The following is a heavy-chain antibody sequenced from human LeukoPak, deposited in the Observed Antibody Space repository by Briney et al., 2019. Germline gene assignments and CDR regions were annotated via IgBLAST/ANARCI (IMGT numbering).Heavy chain of an antibody. CDR2: VYSSGST. Sequence: SETLSLTCTVSADSISGYYWSWVRQPARKVLEWIGRVYSSGSTNYNSSLRSRVTLSADSSKNQFFLRLTSVTAADTAVYYCARGGRSFPYFDHWGQGILVTVSS. CDR1: ADSISGYY. V-gene: IGHV4-4*07. J-gene: IGHJ4*02. CDR3: ARGGRSFPYFDH. D-gene: IGHD1-26*01.